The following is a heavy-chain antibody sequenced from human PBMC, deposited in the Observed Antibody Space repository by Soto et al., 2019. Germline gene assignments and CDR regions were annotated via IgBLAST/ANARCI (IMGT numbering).Heavy chain of an antibody. V-gene: IGHV1-69*13. Sequence: GASVKVSCKASGGTFSSYAISWVRQAPGQGLEWMGGIIPIFGTANYAQKFQGRVTITADESTSTAYMELSSLRSEDTAVYYCARDGAYLRQSRYFDPWGQGTLVTVS. J-gene: IGHJ4*02. D-gene: IGHD3-3*01. CDR1: GGTFSSYA. CDR2: IIPIFGTA. CDR3: ARDGAYLRQSRYFDP.